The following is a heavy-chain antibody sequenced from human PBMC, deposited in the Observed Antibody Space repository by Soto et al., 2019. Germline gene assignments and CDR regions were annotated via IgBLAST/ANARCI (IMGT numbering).Heavy chain of an antibody. V-gene: IGHV3-64*01. CDR1: GFTFSSYA. CDR3: ARALGYAFDI. D-gene: IGHD7-27*01. J-gene: IGHJ3*02. CDR2: ISSNGGST. Sequence: GGSLRLSCAASGFTFSSYAMHWVRQAPGKGLEYVSAISSNGGSTYYANSVKGRFTTSRDNSKNTLYLQMGSPRAEDMAVYYCARALGYAFDIWGQGTMVTVSS.